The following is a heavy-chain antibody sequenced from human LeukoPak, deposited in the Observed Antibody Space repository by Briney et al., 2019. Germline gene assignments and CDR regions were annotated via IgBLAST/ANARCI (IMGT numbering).Heavy chain of an antibody. D-gene: IGHD6-19*01. V-gene: IGHV4-34*01. J-gene: IGHJ3*02. CDR1: GGSFSGYY. CDR3: ARPHLLGAVAGYFDI. CDR2: INHSGST. Sequence: PSETLSLTCAVYGGSFSGYYWSWIRQPPGKGLEWIGEINHSGSTNYNPSLKSRVTISVDTSKNQFSLKLSSVTAADTAVYYCARPHLLGAVAGYFDIWGQGTMVTVSS.